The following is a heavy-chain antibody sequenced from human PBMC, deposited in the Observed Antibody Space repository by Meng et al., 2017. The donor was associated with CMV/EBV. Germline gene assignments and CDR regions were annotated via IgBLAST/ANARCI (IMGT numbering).Heavy chain of an antibody. J-gene: IGHJ4*02. Sequence: SETLSLTCTVSGGSVSSGSYYWSWIRQPPGKGLEWIGYIYYSGSTNYNPSLKSRVTISVDTSKNQFSLKLSSVTAADTAVYYCASGKYYYGSGSYYNPYYWGQGTLVT. D-gene: IGHD3-10*01. CDR3: ASGKYYYGSGSYYNPYY. CDR2: IYYSGST. CDR1: GGSVSSGSYY. V-gene: IGHV4-61*01.